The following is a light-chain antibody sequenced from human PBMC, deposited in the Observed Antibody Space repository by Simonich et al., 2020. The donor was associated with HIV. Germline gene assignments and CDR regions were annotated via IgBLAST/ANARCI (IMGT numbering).Light chain of an antibody. V-gene: IGLV3-21*03. CDR3: QVWDSSSDHAV. J-gene: IGLJ7*01. CDR2: DDN. CDR1: NIGRES. Sequence: SDVLTQPPSGSVAPGKTARITCGGKNIGRESVPWNQQKAGQAPVMGVYDDNDRPSGLPESVSGSNSGNTATLTISWVEDGDEADYYCQVWDSSSDHAVFGGGTQLTVL.